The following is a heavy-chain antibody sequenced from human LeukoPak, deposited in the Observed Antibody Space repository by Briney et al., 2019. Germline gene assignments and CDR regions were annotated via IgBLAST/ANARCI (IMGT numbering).Heavy chain of an antibody. D-gene: IGHD2-15*01. CDR2: IHYSGSA. V-gene: IGHV4-59*01. J-gene: IGHJ3*02. CDR3: ARAYCSGGSCYLSDAFDI. Sequence: SETLSLTCTVSNGPTNTYQWTWIRQPPGRGLEWIGNIHYSGSANYNPSLKSRVIISLDTSKNQFSLKLSPVTAADTALYYCARAYCSGGSCYLSDAFDIWGQGTMVTVSS. CDR1: NGPTNTYQ.